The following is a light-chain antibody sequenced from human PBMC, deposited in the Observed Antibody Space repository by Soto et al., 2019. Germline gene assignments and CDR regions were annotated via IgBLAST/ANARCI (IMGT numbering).Light chain of an antibody. V-gene: IGKV3-20*01. Sequence: EVVLTQSPGTLSLSPGGRATLSCRASQSVGNSFVAWYQQKPGQPPRLLIYGASGRATAIPDRFSGSGSGTDFSLTISRLEPEDFAVYYCQQYGSSPPTFGQGTKVDIK. CDR1: QSVGNSF. J-gene: IGKJ1*01. CDR2: GAS. CDR3: QQYGSSPPT.